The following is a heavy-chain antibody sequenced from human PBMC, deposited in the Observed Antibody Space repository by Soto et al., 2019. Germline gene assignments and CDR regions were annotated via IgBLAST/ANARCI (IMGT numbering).Heavy chain of an antibody. CDR2: ISGSGGST. CDR3: AQKGQGTYHLEY. J-gene: IGHJ4*02. Sequence: EVQLLESGGGLVQPGGSLRLSCAASGFTFSSYGMSWVRQAPGKGLEWVSGISGSGGSTYYADSVKGRFTISRDNSKNTLYLQMNSLRAEDTAVYYCAQKGQGTYHLEYWGQGTLVTVS. V-gene: IGHV3-23*01. D-gene: IGHD2-2*01. CDR1: GFTFSSYG.